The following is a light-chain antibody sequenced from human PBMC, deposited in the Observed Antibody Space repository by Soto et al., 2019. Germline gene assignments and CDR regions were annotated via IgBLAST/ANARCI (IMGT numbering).Light chain of an antibody. CDR1: SSNIVSRT. CDR2: SNH. V-gene: IGLV1-44*01. CDR3: ATWDASLNALYV. Sequence: QAALTQPPSASGTPAQSVTISCSGSSSNIVSRTVNCYQQLPGTAPKLLMYSNHQRPSAGPDRFSGSKPGTSASLAINGLQYESEADYYCATWDASLNALYVFRTGTKVTVL. J-gene: IGLJ1*01.